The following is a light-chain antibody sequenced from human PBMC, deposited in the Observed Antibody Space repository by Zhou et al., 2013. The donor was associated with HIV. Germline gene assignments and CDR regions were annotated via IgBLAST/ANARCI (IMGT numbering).Light chain of an antibody. CDR2: LAS. Sequence: IVMTQSPLSLPVTPGEPASISCRSSQSLLSSNGYNYLGWYLQKPGQSPQLLIYLASHRASEVPDRFSGTGSGTDFTLKISRVEADDVGIYYCMQALQSPRFGGGTRLEIK. J-gene: IGKJ4*01. V-gene: IGKV2-28*01. CDR3: MQALQSPR. CDR1: QSLLSSNGYNY.